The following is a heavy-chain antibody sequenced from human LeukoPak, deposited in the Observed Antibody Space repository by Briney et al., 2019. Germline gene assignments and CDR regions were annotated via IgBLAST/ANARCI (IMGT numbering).Heavy chain of an antibody. CDR1: GYTFTGYY. V-gene: IGHV1-2*02. CDR3: ARGLRFVVVPAAADY. Sequence: ASVKVSCKASGYTFTGYYMHWVRQAPGQGLEWMGWINPNSGGTNYAQKFQGRVTMTRDTSISTAYMELSRLRSDDTAVYYCARGLRFVVVPAAADYWGQGTLVTVSS. CDR2: INPNSGGT. D-gene: IGHD2-2*01. J-gene: IGHJ4*02.